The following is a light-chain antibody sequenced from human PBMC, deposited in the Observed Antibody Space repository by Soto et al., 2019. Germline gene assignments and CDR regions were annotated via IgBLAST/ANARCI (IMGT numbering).Light chain of an antibody. CDR2: GAS. V-gene: IGKV3-15*01. CDR1: QSVSSN. Sequence: EIVMTQSPATLFVSPGERATLSCRASQSVSSNLAWYQQKPGQAPRLLIYGASTRATGIPARFSGSGSGTEFTLTISSLQSEDFAVYYCQQYKNWPSFGPGTKVDIK. CDR3: QQYKNWPS. J-gene: IGKJ3*01.